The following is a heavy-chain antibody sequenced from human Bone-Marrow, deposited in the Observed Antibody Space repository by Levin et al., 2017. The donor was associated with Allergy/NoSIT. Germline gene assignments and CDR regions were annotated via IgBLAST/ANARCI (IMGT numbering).Heavy chain of an antibody. V-gene: IGHV3-49*04. D-gene: IGHD3-9*01. CDR1: GFPFGSYS. J-gene: IGHJ4*02. CDR3: ATDDILRYLSLPGY. CDR2: IRSELYGGTT. Sequence: GGSLRLSCTGSGFPFGSYSITWVRQAPGKGLEWVGFIRSELYGGTTEYAASVKGRFTISRDDSNGIASLQMTSLKTEDTAMYYSATDDILRYLSLPGYWGQGTQVTVSA.